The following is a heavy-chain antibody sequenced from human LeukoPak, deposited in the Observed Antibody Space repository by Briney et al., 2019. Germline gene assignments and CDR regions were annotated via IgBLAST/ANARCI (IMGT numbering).Heavy chain of an antibody. Sequence: GGSLRLSCAASGFKFTTYAINWVRQAPGKGLEWVSGISGDGDKVFYADSVNGRFIISRDNSMNTVSLQLSSLRAEDTALYYCAKGLALAGTGGGFDVWGQGTRVAVSS. CDR1: GFKFTTYA. D-gene: IGHD6-19*01. CDR2: ISGDGDKV. V-gene: IGHV3-23*01. CDR3: AKGLALAGTGGGFDV. J-gene: IGHJ3*01.